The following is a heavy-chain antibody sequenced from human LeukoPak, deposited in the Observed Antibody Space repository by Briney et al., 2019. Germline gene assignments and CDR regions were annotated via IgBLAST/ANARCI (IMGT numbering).Heavy chain of an antibody. Sequence: GGSLRLSCAASGFTFSSYSMNWVRQAPGKGLEWVSYISSSSSTIYYADSVKGRFTISRDNAKNSLYLQMNSLRAEDTAVYYCARDEYCSSTSCYSAFDIWGQGTMVTASS. J-gene: IGHJ3*02. CDR2: ISSSSSTI. CDR3: ARDEYCSSTSCYSAFDI. V-gene: IGHV3-48*01. CDR1: GFTFSSYS. D-gene: IGHD2-2*01.